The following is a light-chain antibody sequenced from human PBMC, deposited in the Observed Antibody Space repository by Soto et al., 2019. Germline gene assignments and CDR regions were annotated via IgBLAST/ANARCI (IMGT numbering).Light chain of an antibody. J-gene: IGKJ1*01. CDR3: QQYGSSPWT. CDR1: QNIHNH. CDR2: DAI. Sequence: DKLMSQSPATLSVSLGERVTLSCRASQNIHNHMSWFLQKPGQTPRLLIYDAIIRAPDVPARFSGSWSGTEFTLTISRLEPEDFAVYYCQQYGSSPWTFGQGTKVDIK. V-gene: IGKV3-15*01.